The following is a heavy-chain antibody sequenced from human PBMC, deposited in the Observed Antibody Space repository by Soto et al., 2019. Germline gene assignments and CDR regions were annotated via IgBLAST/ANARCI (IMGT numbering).Heavy chain of an antibody. V-gene: IGHV3-23*01. CDR2: ISGSGGST. D-gene: IGHD1-26*01. J-gene: IGHJ4*02. Sequence: EVQLLESGGGLVQPGGTLRLSCAASGFTFSSYAMSWVRQAPGKGLEWVSVISGSGGSTYYADSVKGRFTISRDNSKNTLYLQMNSLRAEDTAVYYCAKRAWGYFYFDYWGQGTLVTVSS. CDR1: GFTFSSYA. CDR3: AKRAWGYFYFDY.